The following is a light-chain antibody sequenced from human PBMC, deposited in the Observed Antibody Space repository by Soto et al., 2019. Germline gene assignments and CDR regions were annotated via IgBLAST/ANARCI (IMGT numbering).Light chain of an antibody. V-gene: IGLV2-14*03. J-gene: IGLJ1*01. CDR1: GSDIGSYNY. CDR2: DVT. Sequence: QAALTQPASVCGSPGQSMTISCTGTGSDIGSYNYVSWYQHHPGKVPKFIIYDVTNRPSGVSDRFSGSKSGNTASLTISGLQSEDEADYYCNSYTSASTYVFGTGTKVTVL. CDR3: NSYTSASTYV.